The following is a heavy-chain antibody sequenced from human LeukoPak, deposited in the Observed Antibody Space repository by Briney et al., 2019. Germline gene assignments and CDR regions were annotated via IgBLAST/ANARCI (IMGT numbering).Heavy chain of an antibody. CDR3: ARGVLEWLLYPYFDY. Sequence: SETLSLTCDVSGGPISSFYWTWIRQPVGKGLEWIGRIYSSGSSNYNPSLKSRVTMSVDTSKNQFSLKLSSVTAADTAVYYCARGVLEWLLYPYFDYWGQGTLVTVSS. J-gene: IGHJ4*02. CDR1: GGPISSFY. CDR2: IYSSGSS. V-gene: IGHV4-4*07. D-gene: IGHD3-3*01.